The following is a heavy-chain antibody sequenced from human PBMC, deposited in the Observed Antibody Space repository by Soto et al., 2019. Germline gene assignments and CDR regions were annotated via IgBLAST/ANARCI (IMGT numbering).Heavy chain of an antibody. CDR2: IYDSGRT. Sequence: PSETLSLTCTVSGGSISFYYWSWIRQPPGKGLEWIGYIYDSGRTTYNPSLKSRVTISVDTSKKQFSLKLSSVTAADTAVYYCARSQWLAGGAFMAVWAKGPRSPSP. CDR3: ARSQWLAGGAFMAV. CDR1: GGSISFYY. V-gene: IGHV4-59*01. D-gene: IGHD6-19*01. J-gene: IGHJ6*02.